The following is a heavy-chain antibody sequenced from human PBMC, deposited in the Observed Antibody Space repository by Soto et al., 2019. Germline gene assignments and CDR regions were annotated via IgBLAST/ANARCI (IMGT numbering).Heavy chain of an antibody. CDR3: AKDYCSGGSCFLDY. V-gene: IGHV3-23*01. Sequence: EVQLLESGGGLVQPGGSLRLSCAASGFTFSSYAMSWVRQAPGKGLEWVSAISGSGGSTYYADSVKGRFIISRDNSKNTLYLQMKSLRAEDTAVYYCAKDYCSGGSCFLDYWGQGTLVTVSS. J-gene: IGHJ4*02. D-gene: IGHD2-15*01. CDR2: ISGSGGST. CDR1: GFTFSSYA.